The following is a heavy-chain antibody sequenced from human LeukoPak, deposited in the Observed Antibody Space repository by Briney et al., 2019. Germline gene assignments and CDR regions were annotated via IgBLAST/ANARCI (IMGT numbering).Heavy chain of an antibody. D-gene: IGHD3-10*01. CDR1: GFSFSDYD. CDR2: ILSKTSGGTT. J-gene: IGHJ5*02. CDR3: ADYYASGSYPP. Sequence: GGSLRLSCAASGFSFSDYDMSWVRQAPGKGLEWVGRILSKTSGGTTDYATPVKGRFTISRDDSKNMLYLHMNSLQIEDTAVYYCADYYASGSYPPWGQGTLVTVSS. V-gene: IGHV3-15*01.